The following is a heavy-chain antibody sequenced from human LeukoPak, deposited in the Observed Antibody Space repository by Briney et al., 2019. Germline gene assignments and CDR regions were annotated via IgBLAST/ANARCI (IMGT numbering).Heavy chain of an antibody. CDR2: ISSSSSYI. CDR1: GFTFSSYS. D-gene: IGHD3-22*01. Sequence: GGSLRLSCAASGFTFSSYSMNWVRQAPGKGLEWVSSISSSSSYIYYADSVKGRFTISRDNAKNSLYLQMNSLRAADTAVYYCARGLPPLYDSSGYWEFDYWGQGTLVTVSS. J-gene: IGHJ4*02. CDR3: ARGLPPLYDSSGYWEFDY. V-gene: IGHV3-21*01.